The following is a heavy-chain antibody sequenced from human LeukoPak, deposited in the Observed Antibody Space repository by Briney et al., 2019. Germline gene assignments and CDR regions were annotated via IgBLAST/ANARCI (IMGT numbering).Heavy chain of an antibody. CDR3: AKDRGDAHNSGYFVY. CDR1: GDSISNYY. V-gene: IGHV4-59*12. J-gene: IGHJ4*02. D-gene: IGHD5-24*01. CDR2: IYYSGST. Sequence: SETLSLTCNVSGDSISNYYWSWIRQSPGKGLEWIGYIYYSGSTNYNPSLKSRVTMSVDKSKNQFSLKLSSVTAADTAVYYCAKDRGDAHNSGYFVYWGQGTLVTVSS.